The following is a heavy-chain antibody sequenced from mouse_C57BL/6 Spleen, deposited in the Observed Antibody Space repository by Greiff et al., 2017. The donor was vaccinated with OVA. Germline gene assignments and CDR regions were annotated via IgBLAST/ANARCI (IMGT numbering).Heavy chain of an antibody. Sequence: EVQLQQSGPELVKPGASVKISCKASGYSFTGYYMNWVKQSPEKSLEWIGEINPSNGGTTYNQKFKAKATLTVDTSSSTDYMQLKSLTSGDSAVYYCARYYGSSCWYFDVWGTGTTVTVSS. CDR1: GYSFTGYY. D-gene: IGHD1-1*01. J-gene: IGHJ1*03. V-gene: IGHV1-42*01. CDR3: ARYYGSSCWYFDV. CDR2: INPSNGGT.